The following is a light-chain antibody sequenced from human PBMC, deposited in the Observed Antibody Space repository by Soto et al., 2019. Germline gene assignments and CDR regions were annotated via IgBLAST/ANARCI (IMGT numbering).Light chain of an antibody. CDR3: QQSYSAPRT. J-gene: IGKJ1*01. CDR2: ATS. Sequence: DIQMTQSPSSLSASVGDRVIITCRASQTIRNNLNWYQHKPGNAPKLLIFATSNLQSGVPSRFSGSGSGTDFSLTISSLQPEDFATYYCQQSYSAPRTFGQGTTLDFK. V-gene: IGKV1-39*01. CDR1: QTIRNN.